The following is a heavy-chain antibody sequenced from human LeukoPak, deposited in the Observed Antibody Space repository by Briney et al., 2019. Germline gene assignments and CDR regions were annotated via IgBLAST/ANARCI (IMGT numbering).Heavy chain of an antibody. CDR2: INAGNGNT. CDR3: ARDGSGSYTFDY. Sequence: ASVKVSCKASGYTFTSYDINWVRQAPGQRLEWMGWINAGNGNTKYSQKFQGRVTITRDTSASTAYMELSSLRSEDTAVYYCARDGSGSYTFDYWGQGTLVTVSS. CDR1: GYTFTSYD. J-gene: IGHJ4*02. D-gene: IGHD3-10*01. V-gene: IGHV1-3*01.